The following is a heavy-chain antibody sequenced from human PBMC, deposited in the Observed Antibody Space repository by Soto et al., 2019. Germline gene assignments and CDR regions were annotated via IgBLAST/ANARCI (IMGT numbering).Heavy chain of an antibody. J-gene: IGHJ3*02. V-gene: IGHV4-59*01. D-gene: IGHD6-19*01. CDR1: GGSISSYY. CDR2: IYYSGST. CDR3: AMRHSSGWSSSRPRDAFDI. Sequence: SETLSLTCTVSGGSISSYYWSWIRQPPGKGLEWIGYIYYSGSTNYNPSLKSRVTISVDTSKNQFSLKLSSVTAADTAVYYCAMRHSSGWSSSRPRDAFDIWGQGTMVTVSS.